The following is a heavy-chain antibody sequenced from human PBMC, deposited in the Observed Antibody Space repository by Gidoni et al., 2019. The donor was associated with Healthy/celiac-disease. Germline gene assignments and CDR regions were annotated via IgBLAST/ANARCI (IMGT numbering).Heavy chain of an antibody. CDR2: IRSSSSYI. CDR3: ARAGRGSYFFDY. CDR1: GFTFSSYS. V-gene: IGHV3-21*01. Sequence: EVQLVESGGGLVKPGGSLRLSCAASGFTFSSYSMNWVRQAPGKGLEWVSSIRSSSSYIYYADSVKGRFTISRDNAKNSLYLQMNSLRAEDTAVYYCARAGRGSYFFDYWGQGTLVTVSS. J-gene: IGHJ4*02. D-gene: IGHD1-26*01.